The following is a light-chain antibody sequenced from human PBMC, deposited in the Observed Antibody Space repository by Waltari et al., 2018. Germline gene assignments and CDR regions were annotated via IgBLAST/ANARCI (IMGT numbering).Light chain of an antibody. CDR3: CSYAGSYNLV. V-gene: IGLV2-11*01. CDR2: EVS. Sequence: QSALTQPRSVSGSPGQSVPISCTGTSSAVGGYNYVSWYQQPPGKAPKFMIYEVSERPSGVPDRFSGSKSGNTASLTISGLQAEDEADYYCCSYAGSYNLVFGGGTKLTVL. CDR1: SSAVGGYNY. J-gene: IGLJ2*01.